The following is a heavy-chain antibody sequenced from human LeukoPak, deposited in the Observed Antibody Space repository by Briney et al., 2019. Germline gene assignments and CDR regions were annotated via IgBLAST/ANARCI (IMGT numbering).Heavy chain of an antibody. CDR2: MNPNSGNT. D-gene: IGHD5-24*01. V-gene: IGHV1-8*01. CDR1: GYTFTSYD. CDR3: ARGRKGWLQSG. Sequence: ASVKVSCKASGYTFTSYDINWVRQATGQGLEWMGWMNPNSGNTGYAQKFQGRVTMTTNTSMSTAYMELSRLRSEDTAVYYWARGRKGWLQSGWGQGTLVTVSS. J-gene: IGHJ4*02.